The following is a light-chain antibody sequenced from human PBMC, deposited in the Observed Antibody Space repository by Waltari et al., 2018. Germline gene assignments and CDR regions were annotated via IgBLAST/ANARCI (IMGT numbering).Light chain of an antibody. Sequence: QPVLTQSPSASASLGASVKVTCTLSSVHSTYAIAWHQQQPEKGPRYLMKVDSDGSHSKGDGIPDRFSGSTSGAERFLTISNLQSEDEADYYCQTWSSGSVVFGGGTRVTVL. CDR1: SVHSTYA. V-gene: IGLV4-69*01. CDR3: QTWSSGSVV. J-gene: IGLJ2*01. CDR2: VDSDGSH.